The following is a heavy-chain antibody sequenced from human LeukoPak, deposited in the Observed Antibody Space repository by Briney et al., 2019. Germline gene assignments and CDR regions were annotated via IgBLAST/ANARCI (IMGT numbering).Heavy chain of an antibody. CDR1: GGSISSGGYY. D-gene: IGHD5-18*01. Sequence: PSQTLSLTCTVSGGSISSGGYYWSWIRQHPGKGLEWIGYIYYSGSTYYNPSLKSRVTISVDTSKNQFSLKLSSVTAADTAVYYCARAVKVYSPSYGTDVWGQGTTVTVSS. J-gene: IGHJ6*02. CDR3: ARAVKVYSPSYGTDV. V-gene: IGHV4-31*03. CDR2: IYYSGST.